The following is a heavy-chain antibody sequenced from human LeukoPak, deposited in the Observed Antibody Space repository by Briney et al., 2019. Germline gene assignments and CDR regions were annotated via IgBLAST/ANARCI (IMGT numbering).Heavy chain of an antibody. CDR2: IYYSGST. V-gene: IGHV4-39*01. J-gene: IGHJ4*02. CDR1: GGSISSSSYY. Sequence: SETLSLTCTVSGGSISSSSYYWGWIRQPPGKGLEWIGSIYYSGSTNYNPSLKSRVTISVDTSKNQFSLKLSSVTAADTAVYYCARHYGDHVLGDYWGQGTLVTVSS. D-gene: IGHD4-17*01. CDR3: ARHYGDHVLGDY.